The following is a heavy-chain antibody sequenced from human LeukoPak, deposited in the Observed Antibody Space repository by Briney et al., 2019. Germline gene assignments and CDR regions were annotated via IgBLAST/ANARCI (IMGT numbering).Heavy chain of an antibody. V-gene: IGHV1-8*02. CDR1: GYTFTSYD. D-gene: IGHD6-13*01. CDR2: MNPNSGNT. J-gene: IGHJ4*02. Sequence: ASVKVSCKASGYTFTSYDINWVRQAAGQGLEWVGWMNPNSGNTGYAQKFQGRVTMTRNTSISTAYMELSSLRSEDTAVYYCARGPAAGDYFDYWGQGTLVTVSS. CDR3: ARGPAAGDYFDY.